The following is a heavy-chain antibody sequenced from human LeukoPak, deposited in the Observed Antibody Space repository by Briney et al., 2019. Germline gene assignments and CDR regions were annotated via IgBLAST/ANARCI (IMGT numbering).Heavy chain of an antibody. CDR3: ARDHCSGGSCYRNYYYYYYMDV. V-gene: IGHV3-48*03. D-gene: IGHD2-15*01. J-gene: IGHJ6*03. CDR1: GFTFSDYE. Sequence: PGGSLRLSCAASGFTFSDYEMDWVRQAPGKGLEWLSHISISGTTIHYADSVKGRFTISRDNAKNSVYLQMNSLRAEDTAVYYCARDHCSGGSCYRNYYYYYYMDVWGKGTTVTVSS. CDR2: ISISGTTI.